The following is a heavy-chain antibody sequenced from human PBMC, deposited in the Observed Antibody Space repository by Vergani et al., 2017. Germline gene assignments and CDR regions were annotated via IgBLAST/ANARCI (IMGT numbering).Heavy chain of an antibody. CDR2: IGTAGDT. D-gene: IGHD6-6*01. CDR3: ARDLHSSSSWSSIYGMDV. Sequence: EVQLVESGGGLVQPGGSLRLSCAASGFTFSSYDMHWVRQATGKGLEWVSAIGTAGDTYYPGSVKGRFTISRENAKNSLYLQMNSLRAGDTAVYYCARDLHSSSSWSSIYGMDVWGQGTTVTVSS. CDR1: GFTFSSYD. V-gene: IGHV3-13*01. J-gene: IGHJ6*02.